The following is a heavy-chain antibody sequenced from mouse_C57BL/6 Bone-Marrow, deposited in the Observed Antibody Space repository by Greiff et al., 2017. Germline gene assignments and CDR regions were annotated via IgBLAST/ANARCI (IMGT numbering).Heavy chain of an antibody. CDR1: GFTFSSYG. V-gene: IGHV5-6*02. J-gene: IGHJ3*01. CDR3: ARRFGAPFAY. Sequence: DVKLVESGGDLVKPGGSLKLSCAASGFTFSSYGMSWVRQTPDKRLEWVATISSGGSYTCYPDSVKGRVTISRDNANNTLYMQMSSLKSEDTAMYYCARRFGAPFAYWGQGTLVTVSA. CDR2: ISSGGSYT.